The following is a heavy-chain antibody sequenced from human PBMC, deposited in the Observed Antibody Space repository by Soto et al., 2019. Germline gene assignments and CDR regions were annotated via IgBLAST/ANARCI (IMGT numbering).Heavy chain of an antibody. CDR1: GFTFSSYG. CDR3: AIPAAFGIAAAGTNFDY. D-gene: IGHD6-13*01. V-gene: IGHV3-30*03. J-gene: IGHJ4*02. Sequence: ESGGGVVQPGRSLRLSCAASGFTFSSYGMHWVRQAPGKGLEWVAVISYDGSNKYYADSVKGRFTISRDNSKNTLYLQMNSLRAEDTAVYYCAIPAAFGIAAAGTNFDYWGQGTLVTVSS. CDR2: ISYDGSNK.